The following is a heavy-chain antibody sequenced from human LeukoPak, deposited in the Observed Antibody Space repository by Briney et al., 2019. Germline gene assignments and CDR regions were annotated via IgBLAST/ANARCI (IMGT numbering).Heavy chain of an antibody. J-gene: IGHJ4*02. D-gene: IGHD6-13*01. CDR3: ARLPDSSSWYYGIDY. Sequence: SVKVSCKASGGTFSSYATSWVRQAPGQGLEWMGRIIPILGIANYAQKFQGRVTITADKSTSTAYMELSSLRSEDTAVYYCARLPDSSSWYYGIDYWGQGTLVTVSS. CDR2: IIPILGIA. V-gene: IGHV1-69*04. CDR1: GGTFSSYA.